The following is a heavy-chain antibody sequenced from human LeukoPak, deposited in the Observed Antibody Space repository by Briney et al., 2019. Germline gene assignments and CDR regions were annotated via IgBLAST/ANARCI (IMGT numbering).Heavy chain of an antibody. CDR2: ISYDGSNK. Sequence: QPGRSLRLSCAASGFTFSSYGMHWVRQAPGKGLEWVAVISYDGSNKYYADSVKGRFTISRDNSKNTLYLQMNSLRAEDTAVYYCAKVRQEELSLRSYYFDYWGQGTLVTVSS. J-gene: IGHJ4*02. CDR3: AKVRQEELSLRSYYFDY. D-gene: IGHD3-16*02. V-gene: IGHV3-30*18. CDR1: GFTFSSYG.